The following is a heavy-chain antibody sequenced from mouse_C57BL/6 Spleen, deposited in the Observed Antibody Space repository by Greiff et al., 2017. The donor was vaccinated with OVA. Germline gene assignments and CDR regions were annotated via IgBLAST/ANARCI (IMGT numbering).Heavy chain of an antibody. Sequence: EVMLVESGGGLVKPGGSLKLSCAASGFTFSDYGMHWVRQAPEKGLEWVAYISSGSSTIYYADTVKGRFTITRDNAKNTLFLQMTRLRSEDTAMYYCAGDDDYYGDYWGQGTTLTVSS. V-gene: IGHV5-17*01. D-gene: IGHD1-1*01. CDR2: ISSGSSTI. CDR3: AGDDDYYGDY. CDR1: GFTFSDYG. J-gene: IGHJ2*01.